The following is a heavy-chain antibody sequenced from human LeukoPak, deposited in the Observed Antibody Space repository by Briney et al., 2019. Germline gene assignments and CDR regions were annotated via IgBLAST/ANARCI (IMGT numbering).Heavy chain of an antibody. J-gene: IGHJ4*02. Sequence: ASVKVSFKASGYTFTDYWIHWVRQAPGQGLEWMGRIALVSGDTQYAQKFERCVTITRDTSISTAYMALSSLTSDDTAVYYCARDSSHQRFDYWGQGTLVTVSS. CDR1: GYTFTDYW. V-gene: IGHV1-2*04. CDR3: ARDSSHQRFDY. CDR2: IALVSGDT.